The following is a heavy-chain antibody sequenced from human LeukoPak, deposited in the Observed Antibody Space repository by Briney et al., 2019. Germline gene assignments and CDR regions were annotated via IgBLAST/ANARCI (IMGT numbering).Heavy chain of an antibody. J-gene: IGHJ5*02. CDR3: ARDGSSIAARRGVNWFDP. CDR1: GGSISSYY. V-gene: IGHV4-4*07. Sequence: PSETLSLTCTVSGGSISSYYWSWIRQPAGKRLEWIGRIYTSGSTNYNPSLKSRVTMSVDTSKTQFSLKLSSVTAADTAVYYCARDGSSIAARRGVNWFDPWGQGTLVTVSS. D-gene: IGHD6-6*01. CDR2: IYTSGST.